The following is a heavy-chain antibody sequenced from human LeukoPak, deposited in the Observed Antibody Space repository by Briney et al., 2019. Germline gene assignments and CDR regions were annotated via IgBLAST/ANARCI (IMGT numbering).Heavy chain of an antibody. CDR2: ISSSSSYI. CDR1: GFTSSDYY. V-gene: IGHV3-21*04. CDR3: ARDPARSPYYYGSGISGY. D-gene: IGHD3-10*01. J-gene: IGHJ4*02. Sequence: PGGSLRLSCAASGFTSSDYYMSWVRQAPGKGLEWVSSISSSSSYIYYADSVKGRFTISRDNAKNSLYLQMNSLRAEDTAVYYCARDPARSPYYYGSGISGYWGQGTLVTVSS.